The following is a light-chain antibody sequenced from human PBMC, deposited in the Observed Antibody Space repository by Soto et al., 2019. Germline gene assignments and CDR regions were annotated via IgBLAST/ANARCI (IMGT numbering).Light chain of an antibody. CDR1: QGISSY. V-gene: IGKV1-8*01. CDR2: AAS. CDR3: QQYYSYPPT. Sequence: AIRMTQSPSSFSASTGDRVTITCRASQGISSYLAWYQQKPGKAPKLLIYAASTLQSRVPSRFSGSGSGTDFTLTISCLQSEDFATYYCQQYYSYPPTFGQGNKLEI. J-gene: IGKJ2*01.